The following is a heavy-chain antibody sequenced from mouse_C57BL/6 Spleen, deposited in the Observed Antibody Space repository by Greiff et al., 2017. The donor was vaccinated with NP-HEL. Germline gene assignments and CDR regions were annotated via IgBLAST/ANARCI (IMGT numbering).Heavy chain of an antibody. CDR3: ARSGSKPNWYFDV. Sequence: QVQLKQSGAELVKPGASVKISCKASGYAFSSYWMNWVKQRPGKGLEWIGQIYPGDGDTNYNGKFKGKATLTADKSSSTAYMQLSSLTSEDSAVYFCARSGSKPNWYFDVWGTGTTVTVSS. CDR1: GYAFSSYW. V-gene: IGHV1-80*01. D-gene: IGHD2-2*01. CDR2: IYPGDGDT. J-gene: IGHJ1*03.